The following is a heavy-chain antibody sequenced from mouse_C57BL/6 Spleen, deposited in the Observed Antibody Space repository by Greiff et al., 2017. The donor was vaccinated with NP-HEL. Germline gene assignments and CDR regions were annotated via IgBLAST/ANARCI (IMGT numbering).Heavy chain of an antibody. CDR2: IYPGDGDT. V-gene: IGHV1-82*01. CDR3: ARFDVYYAMDY. J-gene: IGHJ4*01. CDR1: GYAFSSSW. D-gene: IGHD2-3*01. Sequence: VQLQQSGPELVKPGASVKISCKASGYAFSSSWMNWVKQRPGKGLEWIGRIYPGDGDTNYNGKFKGKATLTADKSSSTAYMQISSLTSEDSAVYFCARFDVYYAMDYWGQGTSVTVSS.